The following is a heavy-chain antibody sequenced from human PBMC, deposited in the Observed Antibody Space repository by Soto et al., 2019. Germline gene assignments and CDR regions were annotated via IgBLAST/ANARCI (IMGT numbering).Heavy chain of an antibody. D-gene: IGHD5-12*01. CDR1: GYTFTSYG. V-gene: IGHV1-18*01. J-gene: IGHJ4*02. Sequence: QVQLVQSGAEVKKPGASVKVSCKASGYTFTSYGISWVRQAPGQGLEWMGWISAYNGNANYAQKLQGRVTMTTDKPTTTAYMELRRLRSDDTAVYYCASGQKYSAYVFAYWGQGTLVTVSS. CDR3: ASGQKYSAYVFAY. CDR2: ISAYNGNA.